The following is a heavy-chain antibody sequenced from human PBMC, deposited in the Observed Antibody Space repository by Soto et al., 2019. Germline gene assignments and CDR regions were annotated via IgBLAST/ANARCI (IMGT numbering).Heavy chain of an antibody. D-gene: IGHD6-13*01. J-gene: IGHJ4*02. CDR1: GGSMRNYF. CDR2: IHYSGTT. V-gene: IGHV4-59*01. CDR3: AAGEASSRNLAPYYLDF. Sequence: SETLSLTCTVSGGSMRNYFWTWIRQPPGKGPEWIGYIHYSGTTSFFPSYNPSLRSRVTISEDTSKNQFSLKLLSVTTADTAVYFCAAGEASSRNLAPYYLDFWGQGTLVTVSS.